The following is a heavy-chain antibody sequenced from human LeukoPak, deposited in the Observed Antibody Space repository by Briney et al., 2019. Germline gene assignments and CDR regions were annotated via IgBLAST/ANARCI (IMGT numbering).Heavy chain of an antibody. V-gene: IGHV3-74*01. D-gene: IGHD3-22*01. J-gene: IGHJ5*02. CDR2: INSDGINT. Sequence: PGGSLRLSCAASGFTFSNYWMHWVRQAPGKGLVWLSRINSDGINTSYADSVKGRFTISRDNAKNTLNLQMNSLRAEDTAVYYCARDLGQYYDTSDNWFDPWGQGTLVTVSS. CDR3: ARDLGQYYDTSDNWFDP. CDR1: GFTFSNYW.